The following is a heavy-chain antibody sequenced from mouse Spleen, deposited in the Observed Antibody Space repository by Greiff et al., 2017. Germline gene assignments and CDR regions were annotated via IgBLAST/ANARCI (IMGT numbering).Heavy chain of an antibody. Sequence: EVKLVESGGDLVKPGGSLKLSCAASGFTFSSYGMSWVRQTPDKRLEWVATISSGGSYTYYPDSVKGRFTISRDNAKNTLYLQMSSLKSEDTAMYYCARQMITNYYAMDYWGQGTSVTVSS. CDR2: ISSGGSYT. D-gene: IGHD2-4*01. J-gene: IGHJ4*01. V-gene: IGHV5-6*02. CDR3: ARQMITNYYAMDY. CDR1: GFTFSSYG.